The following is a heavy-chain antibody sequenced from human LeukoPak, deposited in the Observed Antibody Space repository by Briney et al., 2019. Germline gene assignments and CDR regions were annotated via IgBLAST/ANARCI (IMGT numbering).Heavy chain of an antibody. CDR3: ARMRAAAGQGMPDY. D-gene: IGHD6-13*01. CDR1: GFSLSTSGMC. J-gene: IGHJ4*02. Sequence: ESGPTLVNPTQTLTLTCTFSGFSLSTSGMCVSWIRQPPGKALEWLARIDWDDDKYYSTSLKTRLTISKDTSKNQVVLTMTNMDPVDTATYYCARMRAAAGQGMPDYWGQGTLVTVSS. CDR2: IDWDDDK. V-gene: IGHV2-70*11.